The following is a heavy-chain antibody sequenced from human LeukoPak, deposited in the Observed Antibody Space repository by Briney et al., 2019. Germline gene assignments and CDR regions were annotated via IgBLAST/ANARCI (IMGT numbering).Heavy chain of an antibody. J-gene: IGHJ1*01. CDR3: AMLGYCSGGSCYQPAEYFQH. V-gene: IGHV1-69*01. D-gene: IGHD2-15*01. Sequence: SVKVSCKASGGTFSSYAISWVRQAPGQGLEWMGGIIPIFGTANYAQKFQGRVTITADESTSTAYMELSSLRSEDTAVYCCAMLGYCSGGSCYQPAEYFQHWGQGTLVTVSS. CDR2: IIPIFGTA. CDR1: GGTFSSYA.